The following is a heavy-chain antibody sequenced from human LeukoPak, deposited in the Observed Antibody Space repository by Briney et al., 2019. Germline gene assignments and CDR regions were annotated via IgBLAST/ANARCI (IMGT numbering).Heavy chain of an antibody. J-gene: IGHJ6*03. CDR2: IYSGGST. Sequence: GGSLRLSCAASGFTVSSNYMSWVRQAPGKGLEWVSVIYSGGSTYYADSVKGRFTISRDNPKNTLYLQMNSLRAEDTAVYYCARDIVVVVAPPEDYYYMDVWGKGTTVTVSS. CDR3: ARDIVVVVAPPEDYYYMDV. V-gene: IGHV3-53*01. D-gene: IGHD2-15*01. CDR1: GFTVSSNY.